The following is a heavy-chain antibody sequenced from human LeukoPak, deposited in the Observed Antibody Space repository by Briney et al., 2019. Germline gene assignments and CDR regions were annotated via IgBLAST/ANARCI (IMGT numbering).Heavy chain of an antibody. Sequence: GESLKISCKGSGYSFSSYWIAWVRQMPGKGLEWMGIIYPGDSDTRYCPSFQGQVTISADKSIGTAYLQWSSLKASDTAMYYCARHRGYSYGLSGWFDPWGQGTLVTVSS. D-gene: IGHD5-18*01. CDR2: IYPGDSDT. CDR3: ARHRGYSYGLSGWFDP. J-gene: IGHJ5*02. CDR1: GYSFSSYW. V-gene: IGHV5-51*01.